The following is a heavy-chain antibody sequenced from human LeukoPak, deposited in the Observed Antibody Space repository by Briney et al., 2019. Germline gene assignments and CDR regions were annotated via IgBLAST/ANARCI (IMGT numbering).Heavy chain of an antibody. J-gene: IGHJ6*03. D-gene: IGHD3-3*01. CDR3: ARVMDFWSGYLYMDV. V-gene: IGHV1-8*03. CDR1: GYTFTSYD. Sequence: ASVKVSCKASGYTFTSYDINWVRQATGQGLEWMGWMNPNSGNTGYAQKFQGRVTITRNTSISTAYMELSSLRSEDTAVYYCARVMDFWSGYLYMDVWGKGTTVTVSS. CDR2: MNPNSGNT.